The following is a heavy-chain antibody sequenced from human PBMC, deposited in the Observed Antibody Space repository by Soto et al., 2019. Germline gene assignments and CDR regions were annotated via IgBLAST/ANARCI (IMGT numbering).Heavy chain of an antibody. J-gene: IGHJ6*02. CDR3: ASSMVRGVYGMDV. D-gene: IGHD3-10*01. CDR2: IYHSGST. V-gene: IGHV4-38-2*01. CDR1: GYSISSGYY. Sequence: SETLSLTCAVSGYSISSGYYWGWIRQPPGKGLEWIGSIYHSGSTYYNPSLKSRVTISVDTSKNQFSLKLSSVTAADTAVYYCASSMVRGVYGMDVWGQGTTVTVSS.